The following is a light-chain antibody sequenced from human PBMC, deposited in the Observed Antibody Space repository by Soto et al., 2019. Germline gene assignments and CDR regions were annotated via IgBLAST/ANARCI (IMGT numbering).Light chain of an antibody. CDR3: AAWEDSLSGYV. J-gene: IGLJ1*01. CDR2: RNN. CDR1: SSNIGSNY. Sequence: QSLLTQPPSASGTPGQRVTISCSGSSSNIGSNYVYWYQQLPGTAPKLLIYRNNQRPSGVHDRFSGSKSGPSESLAISAPRSEDEADYYCAAWEDSLSGYVLGSGTTVTVL. V-gene: IGLV1-47*01.